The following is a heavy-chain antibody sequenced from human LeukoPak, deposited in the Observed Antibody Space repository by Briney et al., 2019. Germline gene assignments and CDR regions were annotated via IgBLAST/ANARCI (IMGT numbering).Heavy chain of an antibody. Sequence: PSETLSLTCTVSGGSISNYYWSWIRQSPGKGLEWIGYVHYSGSTNYNPSLKSRVTISEDTSNNQFSLKLSSVTAADTAVYYCARDYGKSHTMVRGVPGGDAFDIWGQGTMVTVSS. J-gene: IGHJ3*02. D-gene: IGHD3-10*01. CDR1: GGSISNYY. CDR2: VHYSGST. CDR3: ARDYGKSHTMVRGVPGGDAFDI. V-gene: IGHV4-59*01.